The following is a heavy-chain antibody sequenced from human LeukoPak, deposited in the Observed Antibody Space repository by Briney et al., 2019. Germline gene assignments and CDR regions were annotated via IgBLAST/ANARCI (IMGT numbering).Heavy chain of an antibody. Sequence: GGSLRLSCAASGFTFSSYAMSWVRQAPGKGLEWVSAISGSGGSTYYADSVKGRFTISRGNTENTVYLQMNSLRAEDTAVYYCARGFYGSGKFDYWGQGTLVTVSS. CDR3: ARGFYGSGKFDY. CDR2: ISGSGGST. D-gene: IGHD3-10*01. J-gene: IGHJ4*02. CDR1: GFTFSSYA. V-gene: IGHV3-23*01.